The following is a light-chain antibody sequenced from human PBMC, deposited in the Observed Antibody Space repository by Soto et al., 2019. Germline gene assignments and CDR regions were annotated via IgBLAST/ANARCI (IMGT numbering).Light chain of an antibody. Sequence: QAALTQPPSASGSPGQSVTISCTGTSSDVGGYNYVSWYQQHPSKAPKLMIYEVSKRPSGVPDRFSGSKSGNTASLTVSGLQAEDEADYYCSSFAASNNDVFGTGTKLTVL. J-gene: IGLJ1*01. CDR3: SSFAASNNDV. CDR2: EVS. CDR1: SSDVGGYNY. V-gene: IGLV2-8*01.